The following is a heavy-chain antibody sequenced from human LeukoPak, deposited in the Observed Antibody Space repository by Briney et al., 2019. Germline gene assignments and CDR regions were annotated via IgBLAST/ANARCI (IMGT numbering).Heavy chain of an antibody. CDR3: ARYGSGSNDY. Sequence: PSQTLSLTCTVSGGSISSGDYYWGCIRQPPGKGLVWIGYIYYSGTTYYNPSLRSRLTISVDTSKNQFSLKLSSVTAADTAVYYCARYGSGSNDYWGQGTLVTVPS. CDR2: IYYSGTT. D-gene: IGHD3-10*01. V-gene: IGHV4-30-4*01. J-gene: IGHJ4*02. CDR1: GGSISSGDYY.